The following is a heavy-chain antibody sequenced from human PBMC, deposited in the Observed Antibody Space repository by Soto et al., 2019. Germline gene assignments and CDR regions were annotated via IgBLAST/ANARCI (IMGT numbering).Heavy chain of an antibody. D-gene: IGHD3-10*01. CDR2: INHSGST. J-gene: IGHJ6*02. CDR1: GGSFSGYY. Sequence: SETLSLTCAVYGGSFSGYYWSWIHQPPGKGLEWIGEINHSGSTNYNPSLKSRVTISVDTSKNQFSLKLSSVTAADTAVYYCARALNYYGSGSYAYGMDVWGQGTTVTVSS. CDR3: ARALNYYGSGSYAYGMDV. V-gene: IGHV4-34*01.